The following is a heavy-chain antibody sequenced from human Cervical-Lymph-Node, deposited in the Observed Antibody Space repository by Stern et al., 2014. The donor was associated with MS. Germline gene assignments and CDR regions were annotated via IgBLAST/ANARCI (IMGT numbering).Heavy chain of an antibody. CDR1: GFSLSTSGMR. CDR3: ARSPPYYEFWNDYYYFDY. D-gene: IGHD3-3*01. Sequence: QVTLKESGPALVKPTQTLTLTCTFSGFSLSTSGMRVSWIRQPPGKALEWLARLDWDDDKFYSTSLKTRLTISKDTSKNQVVLTMTNVDPVDTATYYCARSPPYYEFWNDYYYFDYWGQGTLVAVSS. V-gene: IGHV2-70*04. J-gene: IGHJ4*02. CDR2: LDWDDDK.